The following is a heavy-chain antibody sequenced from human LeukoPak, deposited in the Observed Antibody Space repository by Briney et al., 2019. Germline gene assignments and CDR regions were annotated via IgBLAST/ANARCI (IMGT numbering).Heavy chain of an antibody. D-gene: IGHD3-9*01. Sequence: GASVKVSCKASGYTFTSYDINWVRQATGQGLEWMGWMNPNSGNTGYAQKFQGRVTITRNTSISTAYMELSSLRSEDTAVYYCARGVKFEWLGYYYMDVWGKGTTVTVSS. J-gene: IGHJ6*03. CDR3: ARGVKFEWLGYYYMDV. V-gene: IGHV1-8*03. CDR1: GYTFTSYD. CDR2: MNPNSGNT.